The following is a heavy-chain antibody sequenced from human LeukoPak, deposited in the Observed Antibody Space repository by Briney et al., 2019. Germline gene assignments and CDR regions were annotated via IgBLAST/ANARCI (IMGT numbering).Heavy chain of an antibody. Sequence: GVLRLSCVASGFTFSDYYMSWIRQAPGKGLEWVSYISSSGSTIYYADSVKGRFTISRDNAKNSLYLQMNSLRAEDTAVYYCASLLGYCSSTSCSTHDYWGQGTLVTVSS. J-gene: IGHJ4*02. D-gene: IGHD2-2*02. CDR2: ISSSGSTI. V-gene: IGHV3-11*01. CDR3: ASLLGYCSSTSCSTHDY. CDR1: GFTFSDYY.